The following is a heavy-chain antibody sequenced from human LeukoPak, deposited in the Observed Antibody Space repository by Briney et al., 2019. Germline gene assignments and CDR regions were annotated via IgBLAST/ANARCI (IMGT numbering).Heavy chain of an antibody. J-gene: IGHJ4*02. CDR3: ARRYQLLPYYFDY. CDR2: INHSGST. D-gene: IGHD2-2*01. V-gene: IGHV4-34*01. Sequence: PSETLSLTCAVYGGSFSGYYWSWIRQPPGKGLEWIGEINHSGSTNYNPSLKSRVTISVDTSKNQFSLKLSSVTAADTAVYYCARRYQLLPYYFDYRGQGTLVTVSS. CDR1: GGSFSGYY.